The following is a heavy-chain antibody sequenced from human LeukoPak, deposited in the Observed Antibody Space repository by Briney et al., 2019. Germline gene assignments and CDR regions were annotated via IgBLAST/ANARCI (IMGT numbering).Heavy chain of an antibody. CDR1: GGSFSGYY. CDR2: INHSGST. Sequence: SETLSLTCAVYGGSFSGYYWSWVRQPPGKGLEGVGEINHSGSTNYNPAPKRGGTISVDTSKSQFSLKLSSVTAADTAVYYCARGAEEVVVVAATKGYYYYYGMDVWGKGTTVTVSS. V-gene: IGHV4-34*01. J-gene: IGHJ6*04. D-gene: IGHD2-15*01. CDR3: ARGAEEVVVVAATKGYYYYYGMDV.